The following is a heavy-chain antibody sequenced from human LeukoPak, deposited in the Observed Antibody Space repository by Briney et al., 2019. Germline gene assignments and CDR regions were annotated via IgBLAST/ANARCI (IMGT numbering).Heavy chain of an antibody. CDR1: GGSTSSGGYS. CDR2: IYHSGST. V-gene: IGHV4-30-2*05. D-gene: IGHD4-23*01. Sequence: SQTLSLTCAVSGGSTSSGGYSWSWIRQPPGKGLEWIGYIYHSGSTYYNPSLKSRVTISVDTSKNQFSLKLSSVTAADTAVYYCARNDYGGLDYWGQGTLVTVSS. CDR3: ARNDYGGLDY. J-gene: IGHJ4*02.